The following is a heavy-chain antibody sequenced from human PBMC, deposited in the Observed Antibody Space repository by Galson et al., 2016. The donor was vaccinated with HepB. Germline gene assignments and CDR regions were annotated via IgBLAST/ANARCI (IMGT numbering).Heavy chain of an antibody. CDR3: ATSSSSWINWFDP. J-gene: IGHJ5*02. CDR2: ISAYTGYT. V-gene: IGHV1-18*01. Sequence: SCKASGYTFTSYGISWVRQAPGQGLEWMGWISAYTGYTNYAQELQGRVTMPTDTSTSTAYMELRSLRSDDTAVYYCATSSSSWINWFDPWGQGTLVTVSS. D-gene: IGHD6-13*01. CDR1: GYTFTSYG.